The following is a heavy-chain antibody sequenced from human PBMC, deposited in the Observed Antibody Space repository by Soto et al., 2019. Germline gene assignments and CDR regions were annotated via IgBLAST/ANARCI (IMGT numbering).Heavy chain of an antibody. V-gene: IGHV1-18*01. CDR1: GYIFSTYG. J-gene: IGHJ3*02. D-gene: IGHD3-22*01. Sequence: QVQLVQSGTEVKKPGASVKVSCKASGYIFSTYGISWVRQAPGQGLEWMGWTSANNGNTYYAQKFQGRVNMNTDTLTRTIYMELRSLRSDDTAVYYCARDLQFYSDSSGYRDVFDIWGQGTKVTVSS. CDR2: TSANNGNT. CDR3: ARDLQFYSDSSGYRDVFDI.